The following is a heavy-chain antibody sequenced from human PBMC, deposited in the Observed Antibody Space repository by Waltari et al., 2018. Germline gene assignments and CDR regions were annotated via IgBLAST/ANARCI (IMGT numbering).Heavy chain of an antibody. CDR2: IYYSGST. CDR1: GGSINTYY. J-gene: IGHJ6*02. CDR3: ARALYSNYYRGYGMDV. Sequence: QVQLQESGPGLVKASETLSLTCTVSGGSINTYYWSWIRQPPGKGLEWIGFIYYSGSTNYNPSLKSRVTISIDTSKNQFSLKGSSVTAADTAVYYCARALYSNYYRGYGMDVWGQGTTVTVSS. D-gene: IGHD4-4*01. V-gene: IGHV4-59*01.